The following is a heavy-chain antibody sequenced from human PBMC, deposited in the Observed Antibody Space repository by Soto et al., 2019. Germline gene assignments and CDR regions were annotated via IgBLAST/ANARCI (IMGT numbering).Heavy chain of an antibody. J-gene: IGHJ4*02. CDR2: ISYDGSNK. V-gene: IGHV3-30-3*01. Sequence: GGSLRLSCAASGFTFSSYAMHWVRQAPGKGLEWVAVISYDGSNKYYADSVKGRFTISRDNSKNTLYLQMNSLRAEDTAVYYCARGDYYDSSGYGYWGQGTLVTVSS. D-gene: IGHD3-22*01. CDR1: GFTFSSYA. CDR3: ARGDYYDSSGYGY.